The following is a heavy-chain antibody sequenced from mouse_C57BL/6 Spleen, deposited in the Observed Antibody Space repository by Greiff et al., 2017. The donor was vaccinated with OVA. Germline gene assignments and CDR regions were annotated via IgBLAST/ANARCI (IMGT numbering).Heavy chain of an antibody. CDR1: GFTFTDYY. CDR2: INPNTGGT. CDR3: AKSGYFSYWYFDV. Sequence: EVQLQQSGPELVKPGASVKISCTASGFTFTDYYMNWVKQSHGKSLEWIGVINPNTGGTSYNQKFKGNATLTVDKSSSTAYMELRSLTSEDSAVYYCAKSGYFSYWYFDVWGTGTTVTVSS. V-gene: IGHV1-26*01. D-gene: IGHD1-3*01. J-gene: IGHJ1*03.